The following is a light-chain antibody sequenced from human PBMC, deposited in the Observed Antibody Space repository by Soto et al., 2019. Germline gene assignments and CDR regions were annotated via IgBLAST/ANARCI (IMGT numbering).Light chain of an antibody. V-gene: IGLV1-51*01. CDR3: GTWDSSLSAVV. J-gene: IGLJ2*01. CDR1: SSNIGNKY. CDR2: DNN. Sequence: QSVLTQPPSVSAAPGQKVTISCSGCSSNIGNKYVSWYQQLPGTAPKLLIYDNNKRPSGIPDRFSGSKSGTSATLGITGLQSGDEADYYCGTWDSSLSAVVFGGGTKLTVL.